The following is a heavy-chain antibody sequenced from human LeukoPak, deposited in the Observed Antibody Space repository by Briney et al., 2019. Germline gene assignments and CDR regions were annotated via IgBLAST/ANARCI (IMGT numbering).Heavy chain of an antibody. CDR2: IYHSGKT. J-gene: IGHJ2*01. Sequence: SETLSLTCAVYGGSLSGYYWNWIRQASGKGLEWIAYIYHSGKTKYNPSLTSRVTISVETSKKQMSLKLRSVTAADTAVYYCARSPDDYGQWYFDLWGRGTLLSVSS. CDR3: ARSPDDYGQWYFDL. V-gene: IGHV4-59*01. D-gene: IGHD5-12*01. CDR1: GGSLSGYY.